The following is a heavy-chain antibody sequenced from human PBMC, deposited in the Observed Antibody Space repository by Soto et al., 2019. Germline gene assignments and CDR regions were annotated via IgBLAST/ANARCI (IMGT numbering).Heavy chain of an antibody. CDR3: ARGYCSSTSCYDY. D-gene: IGHD2-2*01. J-gene: IGHJ4*02. CDR1: GFTFSSYW. Sequence: GGSLRLSCAASGFTFSSYWMTWLRQAPGKGLEWVANINPDGSIYYADSVKGRFTVSRDNAKNSLYLQMNSLRAEDTAVYYCARGYCSSTSCYDYWGQGALVTVSS. CDR2: INPDGSI. V-gene: IGHV3-7*03.